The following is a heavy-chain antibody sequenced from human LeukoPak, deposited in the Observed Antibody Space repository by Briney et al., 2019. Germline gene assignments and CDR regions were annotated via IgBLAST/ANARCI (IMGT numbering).Heavy chain of an antibody. CDR1: GFTFSSYG. V-gene: IGHV3-30*03. J-gene: IGHJ4*02. Sequence: GGSLRLSCAASGFTFSSYGMHWVRQAPGKGLEWVAVISYDGSNKYYADSVKGRFTISRDNAKNSLYLQMNSLRAEDTAVYYCARGEERWWIQLWTSSLFDYWGQGTLVTVSS. D-gene: IGHD5-18*01. CDR3: ARGEERWWIQLWTSSLFDY. CDR2: ISYDGSNK.